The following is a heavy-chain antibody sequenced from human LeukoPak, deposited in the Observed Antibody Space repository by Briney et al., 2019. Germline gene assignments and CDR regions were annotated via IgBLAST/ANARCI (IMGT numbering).Heavy chain of an antibody. Sequence: PGGCLRLSCAASGFSFSSHAMSWVRQVAGKGPEWVSCMRGSGGAAPYADSVKGRFTIYRWTTTNTPSLQMGSLRAEDTALYYCAKDPRDGYNSVSQYFDLWGRGTLVTVS. V-gene: IGHV3-23*01. D-gene: IGHD5-24*01. CDR2: MRGSGGAA. J-gene: IGHJ2*01. CDR3: AKDPRDGYNSVSQYFDL. CDR1: GFSFSSHA.